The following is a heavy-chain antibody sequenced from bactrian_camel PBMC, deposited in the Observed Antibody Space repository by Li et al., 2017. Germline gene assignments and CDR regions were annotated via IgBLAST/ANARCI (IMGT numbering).Heavy chain of an antibody. J-gene: IGHJ4*01. V-gene: IGHV3S53*01. CDR3: ARCSWSWTVCHLGSSDYSD. D-gene: IGHD1*01. CDR1: RHTYSNIC. Sequence: HVQLVESGGGSVQAGGSLRLSCAVSRHTYSNICVGWFRQAPGKEREGVAVVQMDNRTRYIDSVKGRFTISRDDAKNALYLQMNDLAPEDTGMYYCARCSWSWTVCHLGSSDYSDWGQGTQVTVS. CDR2: VQMDNRT.